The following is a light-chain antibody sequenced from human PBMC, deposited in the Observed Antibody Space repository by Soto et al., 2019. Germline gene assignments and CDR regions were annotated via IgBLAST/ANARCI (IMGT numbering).Light chain of an antibody. CDR3: QKYDTAPWA. J-gene: IGKJ3*01. V-gene: IGKV1-27*01. Sequence: DIQMTQSPSSLSASVGDRVTLTCRASQGISNYLAWYQQKPGKVPKLLIHGASTLQSGVSSRFSGSGSGTAFTLTISSLQAEDGATYYCQKYDTAPWAFGPGTKVDVK. CDR2: GAS. CDR1: QGISNY.